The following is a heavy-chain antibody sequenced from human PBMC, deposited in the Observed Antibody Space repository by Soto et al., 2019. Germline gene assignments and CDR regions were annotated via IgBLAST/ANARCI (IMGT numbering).Heavy chain of an antibody. CDR2: IYYSGST. CDR3: ARDSRLLGMRYYYYGMDV. J-gene: IGHJ6*02. V-gene: IGHV4-59*01. CDR1: GGYIRSYY. Sequence: PSETLSHTCSVSGGYIRSYYWSWIRQPPGKGLEWIGYIYYSGSTNYNPSLKSRVTISVDTSKNQFSLKLSSVTAADTAVYYCARDSRLLGMRYYYYGMDVWGQGTTVTVSS. D-gene: IGHD2-15*01.